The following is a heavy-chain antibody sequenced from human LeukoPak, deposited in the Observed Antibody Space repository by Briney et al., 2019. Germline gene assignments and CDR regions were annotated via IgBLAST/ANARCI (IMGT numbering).Heavy chain of an antibody. V-gene: IGHV5-51*01. J-gene: IGHJ4*02. Sequence: GESLKISCKGSGNSFNNHFIGWVRQMTGKGLEWMGIIYPGDSETRYSPSFQGQVTISADKSISTVYLQWSSLEASDTAMYYCARRSTVIRGVLEEAFDYCGQGNLVIVSS. CDR1: GNSFNNHF. CDR2: IYPGDSET. CDR3: ARRSTVIRGVLEEAFDY. D-gene: IGHD3-10*01.